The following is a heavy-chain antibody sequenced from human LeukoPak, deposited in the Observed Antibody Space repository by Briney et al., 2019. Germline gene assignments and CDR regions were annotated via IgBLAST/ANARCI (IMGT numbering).Heavy chain of an antibody. CDR3: ARRITMIVVVVASLWRIKYFDY. Sequence: GESLKISCKGSGYSFTSYWIGWVRQMPGKGLEWMGIIYPGDSDTRYSPSFQGQVTISADKSISTAYLQWSSLKASDTAMYYCARRITMIVVVVASLWRIKYFDYWGQGTLVTVSS. CDR2: IYPGDSDT. V-gene: IGHV5-51*01. D-gene: IGHD3-22*01. J-gene: IGHJ4*02. CDR1: GYSFTSYW.